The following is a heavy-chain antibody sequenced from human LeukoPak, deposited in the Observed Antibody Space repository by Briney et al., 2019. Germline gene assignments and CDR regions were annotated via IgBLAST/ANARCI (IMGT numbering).Heavy chain of an antibody. V-gene: IGHV4-31*03. CDR3: AREPLSGYALGY. D-gene: IGHD2-2*01. J-gene: IGHJ4*02. Sequence: PSETLSLTCTVSGGSISSGGYYWSWIRQHPGKGLEWIGYIYYSGSTYYNPSLKSRVTISVDTSKNQFSLKLSSVTAADTAVYYCAREPLSGYALGYWGQGTLVTVSS. CDR1: GGSISSGGYY. CDR2: IYYSGST.